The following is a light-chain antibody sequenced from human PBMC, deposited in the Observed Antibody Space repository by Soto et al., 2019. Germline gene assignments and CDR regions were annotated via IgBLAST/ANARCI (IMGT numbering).Light chain of an antibody. Sequence: DIQMTQSPSTLSASVGDRVTITCRASQSISSWLAWYQQKPGKAPKLLIYKASSLKSGVPSSFSGSGSGTEFTLTIISLQPDDFATYYCQQYNSYCTFGQGTKVEMK. CDR3: QQYNSYCT. CDR1: QSISSW. CDR2: KAS. J-gene: IGKJ1*01. V-gene: IGKV1-5*03.